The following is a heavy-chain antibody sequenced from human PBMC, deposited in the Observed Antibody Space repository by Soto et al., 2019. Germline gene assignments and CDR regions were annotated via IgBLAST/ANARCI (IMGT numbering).Heavy chain of an antibody. J-gene: IGHJ6*02. V-gene: IGHV4-34*01. CDR2: INHSGST. Sequence: SETLSLTCAVYGGSFSGYYWSWIRQPPGKGLEWIGEINHSGSTNYNPSLKSRVTISVDRSKNQFSLKLSSVTAADTAVYYFARASGGSAYGMDVWGQGTTVTVSS. CDR3: ARASGGSAYGMDV. CDR1: GGSFSGYY. D-gene: IGHD2-15*01.